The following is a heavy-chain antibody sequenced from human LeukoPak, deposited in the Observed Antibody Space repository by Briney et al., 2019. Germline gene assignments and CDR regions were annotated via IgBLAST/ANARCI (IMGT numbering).Heavy chain of an antibody. CDR1: GGSISSGDYY. CDR2: IYYSGST. Sequence: SETLSLTCTVSGGSISSGDYYWSWIRQPPGKGLEWIGYIYYSGSTYYNPSLKSRVTISVDMSKNQFSLKLSSVTAADTAVYYCARDARVWFGEEGYNWFDPWGQGTLVTVSS. J-gene: IGHJ5*02. CDR3: ARDARVWFGEEGYNWFDP. V-gene: IGHV4-30-4*01. D-gene: IGHD3-10*01.